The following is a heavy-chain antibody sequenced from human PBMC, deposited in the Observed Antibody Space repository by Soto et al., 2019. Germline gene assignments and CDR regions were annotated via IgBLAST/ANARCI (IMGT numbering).Heavy chain of an antibody. CDR3: ATNTGRSLAFDS. CDR1: GYSLSDLP. D-gene: IGHD5-18*01. V-gene: IGHV1-24*01. CDR2: LNPEDGET. J-gene: IGHJ3*01. Sequence: QVQLKQSGAEVRKPGASVKVSCKVSGYSLSDLPMHWVRQAPGKGLEWLGGLNPEDGETVYLPIFKGRITVTEDTSSYTPIMELTSLRSDATAVYYCATNTGRSLAFDSWGQGTMLTVSS.